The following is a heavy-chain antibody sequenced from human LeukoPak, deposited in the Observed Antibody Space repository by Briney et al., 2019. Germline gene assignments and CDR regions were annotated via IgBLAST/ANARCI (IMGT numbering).Heavy chain of an antibody. CDR1: GFTFSSYW. D-gene: IGHD2-15*01. V-gene: IGHV3-7*03. CDR3: AKAQTYCSGGSCYYFDH. J-gene: IGHJ4*02. CDR2: IKQDGSEK. Sequence: GALRLSCAASGFTFSSYWMSWVRQAPGKGLEWVANIKQDGSEKYYVDSVKGRFTISRDNAKNSLYLQMNSLRAEDTAVYYCAKAQTYCSGGSCYYFDHWGQGTLVTVSS.